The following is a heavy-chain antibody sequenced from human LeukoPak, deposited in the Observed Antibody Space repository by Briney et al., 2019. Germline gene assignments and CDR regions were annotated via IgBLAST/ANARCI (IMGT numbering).Heavy chain of an antibody. CDR2: IYYSGST. Sequence: SETLSLTCAVYGGSFSGYYWSWIRQPPGKGLEWIGYIYYSGSTNYNPSLKSRVTISVDTSKNQFSLKLSSVTAADTAVYYCARGGYSYGSSWFDPWGQGTLVTVSS. J-gene: IGHJ5*02. CDR1: GGSFSGYY. CDR3: ARGGYSYGSSWFDP. D-gene: IGHD5-18*01. V-gene: IGHV4-59*01.